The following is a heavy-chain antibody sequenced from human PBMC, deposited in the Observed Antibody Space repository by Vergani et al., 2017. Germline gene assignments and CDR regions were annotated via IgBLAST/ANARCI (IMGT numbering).Heavy chain of an antibody. CDR1: GGTFSSYA. CDR3: ARDGGYCTNGVCLLFDY. CDR2: INPNSGGT. Sequence: QVQLVQSGAEVKKPGSSVKVSCKASGGTFSSYAISWVRQAPGQGLEWMGWINPNSGGTNYAQKFQGRVTMTRDTSISTAYMELSRLRSDDTAVYYCARDGGYCTNGVCLLFDYWGQGTLVTVSS. V-gene: IGHV1-2*02. J-gene: IGHJ4*02. D-gene: IGHD2-8*01.